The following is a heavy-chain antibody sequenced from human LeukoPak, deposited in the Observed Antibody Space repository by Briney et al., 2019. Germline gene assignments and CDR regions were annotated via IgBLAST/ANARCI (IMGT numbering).Heavy chain of an antibody. CDR1: GYTFTSYG. CDR2: ISAYNGNT. CDR3: ARVGPPNTWYNWNDPYYYYYYGMDV. J-gene: IGHJ6*02. V-gene: IGHV1-18*01. Sequence: GASVTVSCTASGYTFTSYGISWVRQAPGQGLEWMGWISAYNGNTNYAQKLQGRVTMTTDTSTSTAYMELRSLRSDDTAVCYCARVGPPNTWYNWNDPYYYYYYGMDVWGQGTTVTVSS. D-gene: IGHD1-1*01.